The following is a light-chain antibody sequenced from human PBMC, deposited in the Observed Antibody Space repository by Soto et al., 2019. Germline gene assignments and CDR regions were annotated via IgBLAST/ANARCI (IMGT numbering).Light chain of an antibody. CDR3: CSYAGSSIVV. CDR2: EVT. CDR1: SSDVGNYNL. J-gene: IGLJ2*01. V-gene: IGLV2-23*02. Sequence: QSALTQPASVSGSPGQSITISCNGTSSDVGNYNLVYWYQQHPGKAPKLMIYEVTKRPSGVSNRFSGSKSGNTASLTISGLQAEDEADYYCCSYAGSSIVVFGGGTKLTVL.